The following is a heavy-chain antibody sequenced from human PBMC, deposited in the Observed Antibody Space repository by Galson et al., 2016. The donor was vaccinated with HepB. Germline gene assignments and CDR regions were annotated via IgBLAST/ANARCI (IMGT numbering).Heavy chain of an antibody. J-gene: IGHJ5*02. Sequence: SCKASGGTFSNYTFSWVRQAPGQGLEWIGGIIPILNIANYAQKFQGGVTFTADKFTTTAYMELSSLRSEDTAMYYCAILGIFSPRGPDWSFDLWGQGTLVTVSS. D-gene: IGHD3-9*01. CDR3: AILGIFSPRGPDWSFDL. V-gene: IGHV1-69*02. CDR1: GGTFSNYT. CDR2: IIPILNIA.